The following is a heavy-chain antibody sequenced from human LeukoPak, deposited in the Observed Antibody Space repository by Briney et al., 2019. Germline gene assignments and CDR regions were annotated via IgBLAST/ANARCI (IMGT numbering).Heavy chain of an antibody. CDR2: INPSGGNT. V-gene: IGHV1-46*01. CDR1: GYTFTTYH. Sequence: ASVKVSCKASGYTFTTYHIHWVRQAPGQGLEWMGIINPSGGNTNYAQKFQGRVAMTTDTFTTTMYMELSSLRSEDMAIYYCARADSADYYDSGGSIDYWGQGTLVTVSS. J-gene: IGHJ4*02. D-gene: IGHD3-22*01. CDR3: ARADSADYYDSGGSIDY.